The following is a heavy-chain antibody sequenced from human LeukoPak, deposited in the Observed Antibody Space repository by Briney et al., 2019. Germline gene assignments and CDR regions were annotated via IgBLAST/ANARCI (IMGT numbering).Heavy chain of an antibody. CDR2: INWNGGST. CDR1: GFTFDDYG. CDR3: ATPPYYYGMDV. Sequence: PGGSLRLSCEASGFTFDDYGMSWVRQAPGKGLEWASRINWNGGSTAYADSVKGRFTISRDNAKNSLYLQMNSLRDEDTAVYYCATPPYYYGMDVWGQGTTVTVSS. V-gene: IGHV3-20*04. J-gene: IGHJ6*02.